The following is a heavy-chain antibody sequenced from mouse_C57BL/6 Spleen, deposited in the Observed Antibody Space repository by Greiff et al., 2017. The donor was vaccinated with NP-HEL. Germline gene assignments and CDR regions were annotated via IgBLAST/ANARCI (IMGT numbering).Heavy chain of an antibody. Sequence: VQLKQSGPGLVQPSQSLSITCTVSGFSLTSYGVHWVRQSPGKGLEWLGVIWRGGSTDYNAAFMSRLSITKDNSKSQVFFKMNSLQADDTAIYYCAKTRDYDGDYYAMDYWGQGTSVTVSS. CDR1: GFSLTSYG. V-gene: IGHV2-5*01. J-gene: IGHJ4*01. D-gene: IGHD2-4*01. CDR3: AKTRDYDGDYYAMDY. CDR2: IWRGGST.